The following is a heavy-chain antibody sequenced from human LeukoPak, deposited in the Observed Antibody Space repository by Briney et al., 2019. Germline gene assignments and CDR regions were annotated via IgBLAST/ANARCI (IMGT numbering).Heavy chain of an antibody. CDR3: ARVRDDYTYFDC. CDR2: INSDGSRT. Sequence: SGGSLRLSCAASGFTFSSYWMHWVRQAPRKGLMWVSRINSDGSRTTYADSVRGRFTISRDNAKSTLYLQMNSLRAEDTAVYYCARVRDDYTYFDCWGQGTLVTVSS. CDR1: GFTFSSYW. J-gene: IGHJ4*02. V-gene: IGHV3-74*01. D-gene: IGHD4-11*01.